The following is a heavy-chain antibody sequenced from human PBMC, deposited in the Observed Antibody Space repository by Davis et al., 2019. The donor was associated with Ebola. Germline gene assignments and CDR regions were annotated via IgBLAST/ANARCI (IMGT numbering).Heavy chain of an antibody. CDR1: GGSFSGSY. CDR3: ARATYHDDINGYSYYFDS. D-gene: IGHD3-22*01. V-gene: IGHV4-34*01. CDR2: INHSGST. J-gene: IGHJ4*02. Sequence: MPSETLSLTCAVYGGSFSGSYWSWIRQPPGKGLEWIGEINHSGSTNYSPSPKSRVTMSVDKSKNHFSLKLNSVTAADTAVYFCARATYHDDINGYSYYFDSWGQGALVIVSS.